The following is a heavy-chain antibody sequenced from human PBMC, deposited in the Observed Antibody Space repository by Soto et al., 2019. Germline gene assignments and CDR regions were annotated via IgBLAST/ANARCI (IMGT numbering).Heavy chain of an antibody. CDR3: ARDRLRGYDSSGFYS. CDR2: INPSDGNR. Sequence: ASVTVSCTASGYTFTSYAMHWVRQAPGQRLEWMGWINPSDGNRNFAQKFEDRVTMTTATSTNTVFLELRSLKSDDTAIYYCARDRLRGYDSSGFYSWGQGTMVTVS. J-gene: IGHJ4*02. D-gene: IGHD3-22*01. V-gene: IGHV1-3*01. CDR1: GYTFTSYA.